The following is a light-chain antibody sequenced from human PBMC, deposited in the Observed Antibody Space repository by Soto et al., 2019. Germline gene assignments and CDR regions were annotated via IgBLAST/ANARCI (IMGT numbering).Light chain of an antibody. V-gene: IGLV2-14*03. CDR1: SSDVGGFNY. Sequence: QSALTRDASVSGSPGQSITISCTGTSSDVGGFNYVSWYQQHPGKAPKLMIYDVFTRPSGVSNRFSGSKSGNTASLTISALQAEDEADYYCTSWTSTSPYVFVSGTKVTVL. CDR3: TSWTSTSPYV. CDR2: DVF. J-gene: IGLJ1*01.